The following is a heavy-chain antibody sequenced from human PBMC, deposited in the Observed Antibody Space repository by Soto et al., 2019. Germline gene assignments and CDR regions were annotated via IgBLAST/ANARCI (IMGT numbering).Heavy chain of an antibody. J-gene: IGHJ4*02. CDR1: EFPLTSYA. Sequence: QVQLVESGGGVVQPGGPLRLSCEASEFPLTSYAMNGVREGPDRGLGWVAIISYDGSDKYYAASVKGRFTISRDNSKNTLYLQMNSLRPEDTALYYCVGGQYYFDYRGQGTLVIVSS. V-gene: IGHV3-30*03. D-gene: IGHD3-10*01. CDR3: VGGQYYFDY. CDR2: ISYDGSDK.